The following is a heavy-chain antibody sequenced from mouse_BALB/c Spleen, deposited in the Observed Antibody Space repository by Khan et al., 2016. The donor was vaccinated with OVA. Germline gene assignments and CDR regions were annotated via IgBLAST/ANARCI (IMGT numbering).Heavy chain of an antibody. V-gene: IGHV1-5*01. CDR1: GYSFTSYW. CDR2: IYPGNSDT. Sequence: EVQLQQSGTVLARPGASVKMSCKASGYSFTSYWMHWVKQRPGQGLEWIGGIYPGNSDTSYNQKFKGKATLTAVTSASTSYMELSSLTNEDSAVYYCTRAGYGAFAYWGQGTLVTVSA. J-gene: IGHJ3*01. D-gene: IGHD1-1*01. CDR3: TRAGYGAFAY.